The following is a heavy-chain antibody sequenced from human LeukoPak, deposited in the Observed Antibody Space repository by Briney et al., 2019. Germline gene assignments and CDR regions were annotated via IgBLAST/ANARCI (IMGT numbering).Heavy chain of an antibody. J-gene: IGHJ3*02. D-gene: IGHD6-25*01. CDR2: ISGSGGST. CDR3: ARGVRRRPDAFDI. V-gene: IGHV3-23*01. Sequence: PGGSLRLSCAASGFTFSSYATSWVRQAPGKGLEWVSAISGSGGSTYYADSVKGRFTISRDNSKNTLYLQMNSLRAEDTAVYYCARGVRRRPDAFDIWGQGTMVTVSS. CDR1: GFTFSSYA.